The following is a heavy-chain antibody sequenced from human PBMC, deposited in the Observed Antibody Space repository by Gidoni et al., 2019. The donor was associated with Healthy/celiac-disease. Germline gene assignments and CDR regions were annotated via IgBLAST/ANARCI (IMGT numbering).Heavy chain of an antibody. D-gene: IGHD3-16*01. V-gene: IGHV3-21*01. CDR2: ISSSSSYI. Sequence: EVQLVESGGGLVKPGGSLRLSCAASGFPFSSYSMNWVRQAPGKGLEWVSSISSSSSYIYYADSVKGRFTISRDNAKNSLYLQMNSLRAEDTAVYYCARGYDYVWGSTQYDYWGQGTLVTVSS. CDR1: GFPFSSYS. J-gene: IGHJ4*02. CDR3: ARGYDYVWGSTQYDY.